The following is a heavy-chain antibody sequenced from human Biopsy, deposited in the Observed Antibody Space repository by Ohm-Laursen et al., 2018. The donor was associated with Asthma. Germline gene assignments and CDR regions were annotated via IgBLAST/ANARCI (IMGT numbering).Heavy chain of an antibody. J-gene: IGHJ6*02. Sequence: SSLRLSCTALGFTFNSYGMHWVRQAPGKGLEWVAVISYDGRNKYYGDSVKGRFTISRDNSKNTVYLQMISLRVEDTSVYYCARGAYYDFWSGYSRPIPGYYGMDVWGHGTTVTVSS. CDR1: GFTFNSYG. V-gene: IGHV3-30*03. CDR2: ISYDGRNK. CDR3: ARGAYYDFWSGYSRPIPGYYGMDV. D-gene: IGHD3-3*01.